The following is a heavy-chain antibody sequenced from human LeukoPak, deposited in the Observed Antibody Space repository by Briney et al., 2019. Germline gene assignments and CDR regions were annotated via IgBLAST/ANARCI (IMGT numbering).Heavy chain of an antibody. CDR2: IKQDGSEK. Sequence: GGSLRLSCAASGFTFSSYWMSWVRQAPGKGLEWVANIKQDGSEKYYVDSVKGRFTISRDNAKNSLYLQMNSLRAEDTAVYYCAKDWARVIVVVIAMPDYWGQGTLVTVSS. CDR1: GFTFSSYW. D-gene: IGHD2-21*01. CDR3: AKDWARVIVVVIAMPDY. V-gene: IGHV3-7*01. J-gene: IGHJ4*02.